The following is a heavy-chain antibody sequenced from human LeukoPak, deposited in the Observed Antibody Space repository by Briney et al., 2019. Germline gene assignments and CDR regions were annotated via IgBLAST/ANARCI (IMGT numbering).Heavy chain of an antibody. CDR2: ISWNSGSI. V-gene: IGHV3-9*01. CDR3: ARDHNYAFDN. D-gene: IGHD1-1*01. J-gene: IGHJ4*02. Sequence: PGRSLRLSCAASGFTFDDYAMHWVRQAPGKGLEWVSGISWNSGSIGYADSVKGRFTISADKAKNSLYLQMNSLRVEDTAVYYCARDHNYAFDNWGQGTLVSVAS. CDR1: GFTFDDYA.